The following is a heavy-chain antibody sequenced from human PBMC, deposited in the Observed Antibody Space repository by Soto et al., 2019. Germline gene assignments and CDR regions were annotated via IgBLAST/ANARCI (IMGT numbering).Heavy chain of an antibody. CDR1: GYTFTGYY. Sequence: ASVKVSCKASGYTFTGYYMHWVRQAPGQGLEWMGWINPNSGGTNYAQKCQGWVTMTRDTSISTAYMELSRLRSDDTAVYYCARSKASSGYYYYYYGMDVWGQGTTVTVSS. J-gene: IGHJ6*02. CDR3: ARSKASSGYYYYYYGMDV. V-gene: IGHV1-2*04. D-gene: IGHD3-22*01. CDR2: INPNSGGT.